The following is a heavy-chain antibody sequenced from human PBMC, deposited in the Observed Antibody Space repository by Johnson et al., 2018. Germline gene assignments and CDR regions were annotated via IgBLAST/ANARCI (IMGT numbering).Heavy chain of an antibody. V-gene: IGHV3-30*03. CDR1: GFTFSNYG. CDR3: VRDSTYTSYMDV. D-gene: IGHD1-1*01. J-gene: IGHJ6*03. Sequence: QVQLVESGGGVVQPGRSLRLSCAASGFTFSNYGMHWVRQAPGKGLEWVAATSYDETNKYYADAVRGRFTISRDNSKNTLNLQVKSLRAEDTAVYYCVRDSTYTSYMDVWGKGTTVTVAS. CDR2: TSYDETNK.